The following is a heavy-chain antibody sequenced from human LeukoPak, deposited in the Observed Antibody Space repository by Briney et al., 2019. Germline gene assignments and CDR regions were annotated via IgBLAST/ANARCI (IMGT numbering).Heavy chain of an antibody. D-gene: IGHD1-26*01. CDR3: AKDQRSFSYFDY. CDR1: GFTFSSYA. V-gene: IGHV3-23*01. CDR2: ISGSGIST. J-gene: IGHJ4*02. Sequence: PGGSLRLSCAASGFTFSSYAMSWVRQAPGKGLEWVSDISGSGISTYYADSVKGRFTISRDNSKNTLYLQMNSLRAEDTAVYYCAKDQRSFSYFDYWGQGTLVTVSS.